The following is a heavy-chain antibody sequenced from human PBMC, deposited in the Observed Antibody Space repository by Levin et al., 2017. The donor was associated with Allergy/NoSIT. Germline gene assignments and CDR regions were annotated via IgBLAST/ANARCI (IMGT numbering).Heavy chain of an antibody. D-gene: IGHD5-18*01. CDR1: GFTFSKYA. J-gene: IGHJ4*02. V-gene: IGHV3-23*01. CDR2: IGDSGGNT. CDR3: AKDRDRYGWDFDY. Sequence: LSLTCGASGFTFSKYAMNWVRQAPGKGLEWVSSIGDSGGNTYYADSVKGRFTISRDNSKDTLYLQMNSLRAEDTALYYCAKDRDRYGWDFDYWGQGTLVTVSS.